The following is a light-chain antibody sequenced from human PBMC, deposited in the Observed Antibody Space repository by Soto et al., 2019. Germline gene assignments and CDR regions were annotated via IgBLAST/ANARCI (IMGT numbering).Light chain of an antibody. J-gene: IGKJ1*01. CDR3: QQYYSTPWT. Sequence: DIVMTQSPDSLAVSLGERATINCKSSQSVLYSSNNKNYLAWYQQKPGQPPKLLIYWASTRESGVPDRFSGSGSATDLTLTISSLQAEDVAVYYCQQYYSTPWTFGQGTKVEIK. CDR2: WAS. V-gene: IGKV4-1*01. CDR1: QSVLYSSNNKNY.